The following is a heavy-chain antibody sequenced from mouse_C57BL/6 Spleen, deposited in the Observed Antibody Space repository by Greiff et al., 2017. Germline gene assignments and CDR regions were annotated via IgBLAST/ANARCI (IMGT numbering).Heavy chain of an antibody. J-gene: IGHJ3*01. CDR2: INPNNGGT. CDR3: AREGDYCGSSSWFAY. Sequence: VQLQQSGPELVKPGASVKMSCKASGYTFTDYNMHWVKQSHGKSLEWIGYINPNNGGTSYNQKFKGKATLTVNKSSSTAYMELRSLTSEDSAVYYCAREGDYCGSSSWFAYWGQGTLVTVSA. V-gene: IGHV1-22*01. D-gene: IGHD1-1*01. CDR1: GYTFTDYN.